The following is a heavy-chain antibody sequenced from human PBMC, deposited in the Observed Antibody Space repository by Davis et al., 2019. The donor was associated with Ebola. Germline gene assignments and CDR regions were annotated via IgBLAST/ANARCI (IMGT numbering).Heavy chain of an antibody. CDR3: ARQGYSIAARRDPRFDP. D-gene: IGHD6-6*01. J-gene: IGHJ5*02. V-gene: IGHV1-2*02. Sequence: ASVKVSCKASGYTFTGYYMHWVRQAPGQGLEWMGWINPNSGATNYAQKFQGRVTMTRDTSISTAYLQWSSLKASDTAMYYCARQGYSIAARRDPRFDPWGQGTLVTVSS. CDR1: GYTFTGYY. CDR2: INPNSGAT.